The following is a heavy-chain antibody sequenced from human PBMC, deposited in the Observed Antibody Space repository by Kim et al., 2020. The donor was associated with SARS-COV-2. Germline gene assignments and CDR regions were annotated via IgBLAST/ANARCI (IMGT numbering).Heavy chain of an antibody. CDR1: GGSISSSSYY. CDR2: IYYSGST. CDR3: ARDLVPAAMDDSYYYGMDV. Sequence: SETLSLTCTVSGGSISSSSYYWGWIRQPPGKGLEWIGSIYYSGSTYYNPSLKSRVTISVDTSKNQFSLKLSSVTAADTAVYYCARDLVPAAMDDSYYYGMDVWGQGTTVTVSS. V-gene: IGHV4-39*07. D-gene: IGHD2-2*01. J-gene: IGHJ6*02.